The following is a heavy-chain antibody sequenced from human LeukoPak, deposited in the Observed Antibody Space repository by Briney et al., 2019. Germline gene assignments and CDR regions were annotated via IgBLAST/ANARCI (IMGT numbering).Heavy chain of an antibody. V-gene: IGHV3-11*04. CDR1: KFTFSNAW. CDR2: ISSSGSTI. Sequence: GGSLRLSCAASKFTFSNAWMSWVRQAPGKGLEWVSYISSSGSTIYYADSVKGRFTISRDNAKNSLYLQMNSLRAEDTAVYYCARPLGSSWYYDPADYWGQGTLVTVSS. J-gene: IGHJ4*02. CDR3: ARPLGSSWYYDPADY. D-gene: IGHD6-13*01.